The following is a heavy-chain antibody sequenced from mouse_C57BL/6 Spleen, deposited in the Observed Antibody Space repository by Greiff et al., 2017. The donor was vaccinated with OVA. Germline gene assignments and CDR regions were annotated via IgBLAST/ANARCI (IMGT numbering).Heavy chain of an antibody. V-gene: IGHV5-17*01. J-gene: IGHJ4*01. CDR2: ISSGSSTI. CDR1: GFTFSDYG. Sequence: EVQLVESGGGLVKPGGSLKLSCAASGFTFSDYGMHWVRQAPEKGLEWVAYISSGSSTIYYADTVKGRFTISRDNAKNTLFLQMTSLRSEDTAMYYCARWYYGNYYAMDYWGQGTSVTVSS. CDR3: ARWYYGNYYAMDY. D-gene: IGHD1-1*01.